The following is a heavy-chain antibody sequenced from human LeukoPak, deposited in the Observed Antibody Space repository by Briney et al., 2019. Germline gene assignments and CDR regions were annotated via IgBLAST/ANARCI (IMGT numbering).Heavy chain of an antibody. D-gene: IGHD2-2*01. V-gene: IGHV3-30*18. J-gene: IGHJ4*02. CDR1: GFSFKSYA. CDR2: ISSDGSDK. Sequence: GGSLRFSCAASGFSFKSYAMHWARQAPGKGLEWVAVISSDGSDKYYGDSVKGRLTISRDDSMNTLYLQMNSLRVEDTAVYYCAKDGGRVAAALDFWGQGIPVSVSS. CDR3: AKDGGRVAAALDF.